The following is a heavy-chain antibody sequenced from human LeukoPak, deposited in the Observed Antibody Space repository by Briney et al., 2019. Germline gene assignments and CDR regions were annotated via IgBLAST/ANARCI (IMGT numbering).Heavy chain of an antibody. J-gene: IGHJ6*02. V-gene: IGHV3-15*01. D-gene: IGHD1-26*01. CDR3: TTDLDSGSYYSYYYYYGMDV. Sequence: GGSLRLSCAASGFTFSNAWMSWVRQAPGKGLEWVGRIKSKTDGGTTDYAAPVKGRFTISRDDSKNTLYLQMNSLKTEDTAVYYCTTDLDSGSYYSYYYYYGMDVWGQGTTVTVSS. CDR1: GFTFSNAW. CDR2: IKSKTDGGTT.